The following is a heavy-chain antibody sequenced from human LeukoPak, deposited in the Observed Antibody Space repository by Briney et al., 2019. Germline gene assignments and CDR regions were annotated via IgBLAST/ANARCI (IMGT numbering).Heavy chain of an antibody. CDR3: ARDQRYCSGGSCYYYGMDV. CDR2: ISSSSSYI. Sequence: PGGSLRLSCAASGFTFSSYSMNWVRQAPGKGLKWVSSISSSSSYIYYADSVRGRFTISRDNAKNSLYLQMNSLRAEDTAVYYCARDQRYCSGGSCYYYGMDVWGQGTTVTVSS. CDR1: GFTFSSYS. V-gene: IGHV3-21*01. J-gene: IGHJ6*02. D-gene: IGHD2-15*01.